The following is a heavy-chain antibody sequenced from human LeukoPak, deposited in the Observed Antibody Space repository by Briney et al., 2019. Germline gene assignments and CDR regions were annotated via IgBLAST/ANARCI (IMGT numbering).Heavy chain of an antibody. Sequence: PGGSLRLSCAASGFTFSSYGMNWVRQAPGKGLEWVSSISSSSSYIYYADSVKGRFTISRDNAKNSLYLQMNSLRAEDTAVYYCARDKRPMVRGVGYFDYWGQGTLVTVSS. CDR1: GFTFSSYG. CDR3: ARDKRPMVRGVGYFDY. CDR2: ISSSSSYI. D-gene: IGHD3-10*01. J-gene: IGHJ4*02. V-gene: IGHV3-21*01.